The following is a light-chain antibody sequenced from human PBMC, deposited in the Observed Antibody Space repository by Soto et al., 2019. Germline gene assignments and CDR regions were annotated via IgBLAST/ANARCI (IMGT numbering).Light chain of an antibody. V-gene: IGLV1-40*01. CDR3: QSYDSRLSGWV. Sequence: QSVLTQPPSVSGAPGQRVTISCTGSSSNIGAGYDVHWYQPLPGTAPKLLISGNSNRPSGVPERFSGSKSGTSAYLAITGLQAEDEADYYCQSYDSRLSGWVFGGGTKLTVL. CDR2: GNS. CDR1: SSNIGAGYD. J-gene: IGLJ3*02.